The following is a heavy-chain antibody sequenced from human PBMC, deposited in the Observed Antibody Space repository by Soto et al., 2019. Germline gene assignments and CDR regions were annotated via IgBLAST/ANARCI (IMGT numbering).Heavy chain of an antibody. CDR2: IYYSGST. CDR1: GGSISGGGYY. J-gene: IGHJ3*02. Sequence: QVQLQESGPGLVKPSQTLSLTCTVSGGSISGGGYYWSWIRQHPGKGLEWIGYIYYSGSTYYNPSLKSRVTISVDTSKNQFSLKLSSVTAADTAVYYCARGGALTPDAFDIWGQGTMVTVSS. V-gene: IGHV4-31*03. CDR3: ARGGALTPDAFDI. D-gene: IGHD3-9*01.